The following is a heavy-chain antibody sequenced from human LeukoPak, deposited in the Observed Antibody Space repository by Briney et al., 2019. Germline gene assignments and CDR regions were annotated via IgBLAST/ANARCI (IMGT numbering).Heavy chain of an antibody. CDR2: INPNSGGT. Sequence: ASVKVSCKASGYTFTGYYIHWVRQAPGQGLEWMGWINPNSGGTNYAQKFQARVTMTRGTSISTAYMELSGLRSDDTAVYYCAREGLVTSASYSWGQGTLVTVSS. D-gene: IGHD2-21*02. V-gene: IGHV1-2*02. CDR3: AREGLVTSASYS. J-gene: IGHJ4*02. CDR1: GYTFTGYY.